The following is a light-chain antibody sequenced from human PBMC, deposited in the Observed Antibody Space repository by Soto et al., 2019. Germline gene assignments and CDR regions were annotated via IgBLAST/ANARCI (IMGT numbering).Light chain of an antibody. CDR2: GAS. J-gene: IGKJ5*01. CDR1: QSVSSSY. Sequence: EIVLTQSPATLSLSPWERATLSCRASQSVSSSYLAWYQQKPGQAPRLLIYGASSRATGIPDRFSGSGSGTDFSLTISRLEPEDFAVYHCQQYSSSPRTFGQGTRLEI. CDR3: QQYSSSPRT. V-gene: IGKV3-20*01.